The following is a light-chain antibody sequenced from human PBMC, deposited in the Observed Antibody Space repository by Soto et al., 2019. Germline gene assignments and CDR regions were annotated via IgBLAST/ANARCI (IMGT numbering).Light chain of an antibody. CDR3: SSYTTSSTLVV. J-gene: IGLJ2*01. CDR1: SSDIGGYNY. V-gene: IGLV2-14*01. CDR2: EVS. Sequence: QSALTQPASVSGSPGQSITISCTGTSSDIGGYNYVSWYQQHPGKAPKVMIYEVSHRPSGVSDRFYGSTSGNTASLTISGLQAEDEADYYCSSYTTSSTLVVFGGGTKLTVL.